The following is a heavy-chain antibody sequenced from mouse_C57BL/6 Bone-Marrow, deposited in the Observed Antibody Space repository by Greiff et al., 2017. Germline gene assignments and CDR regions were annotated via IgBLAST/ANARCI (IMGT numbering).Heavy chain of an antibody. D-gene: IGHD1-1*01. CDR2: ISSGGSYT. V-gene: IGHV5-6*01. CDR3: ARDYSWFAY. CDR1: GFTFSSYG. Sequence: VQLKQSGGDLVKPGGSLKLSCAASGFTFSSYGMSWVRQTPDKRLEWVATISSGGSYTYYPDSVKGRFTISRANAKNTLYLQMSSLKSEDTAMYYCARDYSWFAYWGQGTLVTVSA. J-gene: IGHJ3*01.